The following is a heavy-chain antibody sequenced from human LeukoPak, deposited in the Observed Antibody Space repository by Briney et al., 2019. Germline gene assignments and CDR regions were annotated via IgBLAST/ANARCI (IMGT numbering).Heavy chain of an antibody. Sequence: GGSLRLSCAASGFTFSSYSMNWVRQAPGRGLEWVSVIYSGGSTYYADSVKGRFTISRDNSKNTLSLQMNSLRTDDTAVYYCAGLSSGTYYSASGIWGQGTMVTVSS. CDR2: IYSGGST. J-gene: IGHJ3*02. V-gene: IGHV3-66*02. D-gene: IGHD1-26*01. CDR3: AGLSSGTYYSASGI. CDR1: GFTFSSYS.